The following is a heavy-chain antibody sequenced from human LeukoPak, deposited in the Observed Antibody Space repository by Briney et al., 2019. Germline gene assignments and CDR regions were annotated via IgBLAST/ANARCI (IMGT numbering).Heavy chain of an antibody. D-gene: IGHD2-21*02. Sequence: GGSLRLSCADSGLTISNNWMSWVRQAPGKGLEWVANIKLDGTEQYYMDSVKGRFTISRDNGKNVLYLQMNSLRVEDTAVYYCARGESSYCSGGCYFASWGRGTLVTISS. V-gene: IGHV3-7*01. CDR2: IKLDGTEQ. J-gene: IGHJ5*01. CDR3: ARGESSYCSGGCYFAS. CDR1: GLTISNNW.